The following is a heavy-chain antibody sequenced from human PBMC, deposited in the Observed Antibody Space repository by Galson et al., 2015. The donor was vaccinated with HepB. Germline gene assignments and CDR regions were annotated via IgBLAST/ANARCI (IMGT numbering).Heavy chain of an antibody. CDR1: GYTFSSYG. J-gene: IGHJ5*02. Sequence: SVKVSCKASGYTFSSYGVNWVRQAPGQGLEWMGWIDTNTGNPTYAQGFTGRFVFSLDTSVSTAYLQIRSLKAEDTAVYYCARGGTKRSSTKNFDLRRTPPYKWLDPWGQGTLVTVSS. V-gene: IGHV7-4-1*01. CDR2: IDTNTGNP. D-gene: IGHD1-14*01. CDR3: ARGGTKRSSTKNFDLRRTPPYKWLDP.